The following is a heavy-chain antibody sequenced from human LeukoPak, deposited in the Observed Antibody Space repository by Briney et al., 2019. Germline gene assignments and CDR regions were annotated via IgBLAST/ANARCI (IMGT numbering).Heavy chain of an antibody. D-gene: IGHD5-18*01. CDR3: ARDGGGYTYGLDD. CDR2: LYYGGTT. V-gene: IGHV4-59*12. J-gene: IGHJ4*02. CDR1: NGSISNYY. Sequence: SETLSLTCTISNGSISNYYWSWIRQPPGKGLEWIGYLYYGGTTNYNPSLKSRVTISIDTSMNHFSLKLSSVTAADTAVYYCARDGGGYTYGLDDWGQGTLVTVSS.